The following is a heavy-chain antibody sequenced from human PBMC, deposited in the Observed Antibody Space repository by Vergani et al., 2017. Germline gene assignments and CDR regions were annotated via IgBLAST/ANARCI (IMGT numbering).Heavy chain of an antibody. J-gene: IGHJ6*02. CDR2: ISWNGGST. CDR3: AKRDRYYDILTGYYNYGMDV. D-gene: IGHD3-9*01. Sequence: EVQLLESGGGVVRPGGSLRLSCAASGFTFDDYGMSWVRQAPGKGLEWVSGISWNGGSTGYADSVKGRFTISRDNAKNSLYLQMNSLRAEDTAVYYCAKRDRYYDILTGYYNYGMDVWGQGTTVTVSS. CDR1: GFTFDDYG. V-gene: IGHV3-20*04.